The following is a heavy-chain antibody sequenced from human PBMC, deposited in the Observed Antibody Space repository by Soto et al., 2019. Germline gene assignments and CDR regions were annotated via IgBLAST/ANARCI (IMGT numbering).Heavy chain of an antibody. D-gene: IGHD1-1*01. J-gene: IGHJ4*02. CDR2: IIPILGIA. CDR1: GGTFSSYT. CDR3: ARVEPSDWKIDY. V-gene: IGHV1-69*02. Sequence: SVKVSCKASGGTFSSYTISWVRQAPGQGLEWMGRIIPILGIANYAQKFQGRVTITADKSTSTAYMELSSLRSEDTAVYYCARVEPSDWKIDYWGQGTLVTVSS.